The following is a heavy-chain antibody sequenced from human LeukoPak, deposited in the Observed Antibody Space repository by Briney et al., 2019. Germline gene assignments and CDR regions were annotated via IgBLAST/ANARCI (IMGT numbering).Heavy chain of an antibody. J-gene: IGHJ4*02. CDR2: IGGSGGST. D-gene: IGHD6-6*01. V-gene: IGHV3-23*01. CDR3: AKDLSGYSSSSACSY. Sequence: GGSLRLSCAASGFTFSSYAMSWVRQAPGKGLEWVSAIGGSGGSTYYAVSVKGRFTISRDNSKNTLYLQMNSLRAEDTAVYYCAKDLSGYSSSSACSYWGQGTLVTVSS. CDR1: GFTFSSYA.